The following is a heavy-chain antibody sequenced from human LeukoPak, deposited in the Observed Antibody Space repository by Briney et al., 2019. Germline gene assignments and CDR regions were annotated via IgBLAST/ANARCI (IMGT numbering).Heavy chain of an antibody. V-gene: IGHV4-34*01. D-gene: IGHD5-12*01. J-gene: IGHJ5*02. CDR3: ARMVDLGYSGYGLP. Sequence: SETLSLTCAVYGGSFSVYYWSWIRQPPGKGLEWIGEINHSGSTNYNPSLKSRVTISVDTSKNQFSLKLSSVTAADTAVYYCARMVDLGYSGYGLPWGQGTLVTVSS. CDR2: INHSGST. CDR1: GGSFSVYY.